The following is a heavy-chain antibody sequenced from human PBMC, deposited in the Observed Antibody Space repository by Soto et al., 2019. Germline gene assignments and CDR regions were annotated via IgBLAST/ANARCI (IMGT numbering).Heavy chain of an antibody. V-gene: IGHV3-73*02. CDR1: GLTFSASA. D-gene: IGHD6-6*01. CDR3: TRLPSSDADY. Sequence: EVQLVESGGGLVQPGGSLKLSCVASGLTFSASAVHWVRQASGKGLEWVGRIRSKPNNYATAYAASVKGRFTISRDDSKNTVFLQMNSLKTEDTAVYYCTRLPSSDADYWGQGTLVTVSS. J-gene: IGHJ4*02. CDR2: IRSKPNNYAT.